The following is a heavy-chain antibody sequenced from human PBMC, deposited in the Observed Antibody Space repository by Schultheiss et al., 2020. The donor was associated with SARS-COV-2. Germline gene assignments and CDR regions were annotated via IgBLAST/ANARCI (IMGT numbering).Heavy chain of an antibody. V-gene: IGHV4-34*01. CDR1: GYSISSGYY. D-gene: IGHD2-2*01. CDR2: INHSGST. J-gene: IGHJ6*02. Sequence: SETLSLTCAVSGYSISSGYYWSWIRQPPGKGLEWIGEINHSGSTNYNPSLKSRVTISVDTSKNQFSLKLSSVTAADTAVYYCARGVADCSSTSCSRLSQYGMDVWGQGTTVTVSS. CDR3: ARGVADCSSTSCSRLSQYGMDV.